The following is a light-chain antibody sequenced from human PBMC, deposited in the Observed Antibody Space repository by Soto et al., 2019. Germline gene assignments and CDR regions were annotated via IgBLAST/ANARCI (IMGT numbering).Light chain of an antibody. V-gene: IGKV3-20*01. Sequence: IVMTQSPGTLSLSPGERATLSFRASQSLSGNLAWYQQKPGQAPRLLIYGASDRATGLPDRFSGSGSGTEFTLTSSRLEDEDFAEYYYQKYGSSGTFGQGTKVDI. CDR3: QKYGSSGT. J-gene: IGKJ1*01. CDR1: QSLSGN. CDR2: GAS.